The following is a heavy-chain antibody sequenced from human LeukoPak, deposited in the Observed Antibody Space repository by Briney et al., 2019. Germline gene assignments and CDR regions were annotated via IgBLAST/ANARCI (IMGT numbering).Heavy chain of an antibody. CDR3: VIKSPEIVVRCLVA. CDR2: INGDGSST. J-gene: IGHJ5*02. CDR1: GFTFTAPL. D-gene: IGHD2-15*01. V-gene: IGHV3-74*01. Sequence: GGSLRLSCAASGFTFTAPLMHWVRQAPGKGLVWVSRINGDGSSTTYADSVEGRFTSSRDNAKNTLYLQMISLRAEDTAIYYCVIKSPEIVVRCLVAWGQGTLVTVSS.